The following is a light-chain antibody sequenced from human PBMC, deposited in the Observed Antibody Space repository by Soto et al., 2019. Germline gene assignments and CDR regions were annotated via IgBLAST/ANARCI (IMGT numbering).Light chain of an antibody. CDR1: QSVTNNY. J-gene: IGKJ1*01. CDR2: DTS. Sequence: EIVLTQSPGTLSLSPGERATLSCRASQSVTNNYLAWYQQKPGQAPRLLIYDTSSRATGIPDRFSGSESGTDFTLTISRLEPEDFAVKYCQQYGSAPLTFGQGTKVEIK. V-gene: IGKV3-20*01. CDR3: QQYGSAPLT.